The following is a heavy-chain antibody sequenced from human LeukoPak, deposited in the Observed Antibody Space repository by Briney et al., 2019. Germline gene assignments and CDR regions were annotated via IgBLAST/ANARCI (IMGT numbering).Heavy chain of an antibody. CDR1: GYTFTSYD. CDR3: ARGPRSGVITFGESKKAIDY. D-gene: IGHD3-16*01. CDR2: MNPNSGNT. V-gene: IGHV1-8*01. Sequence: ASVKVSCKASGYTFTSYDINWVRQATGQGLEWMGWMNPNSGNTGYAQKFQGRVTLTRDTSTSTVYMELSSLTSEDTAFYYCARGPRSGVITFGESKKAIDYWGQGTLVTVSS. J-gene: IGHJ4*02.